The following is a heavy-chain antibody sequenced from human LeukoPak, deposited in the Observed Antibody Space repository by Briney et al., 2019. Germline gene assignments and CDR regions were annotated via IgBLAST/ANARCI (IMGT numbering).Heavy chain of an antibody. J-gene: IGHJ4*02. CDR3: AKHYSEHPGY. CDR1: GFTFSRYG. D-gene: IGHD4-11*01. Sequence: TGGSLRLSCEASGFTFSRYGMSWVRQAPGKGLEWVSAIRGSGGSTYYADSVKGRFTISRDNSKNTLYLQMNSLRAEDTAVYFCAKHYSEHPGYWGQGTLVTVSS. V-gene: IGHV3-23*01. CDR2: IRGSGGST.